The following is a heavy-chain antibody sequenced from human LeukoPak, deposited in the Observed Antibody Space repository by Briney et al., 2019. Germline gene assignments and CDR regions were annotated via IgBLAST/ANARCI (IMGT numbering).Heavy chain of an antibody. CDR1: GFTFSSYA. CDR3: AKDQGIVVVPAAPGMDV. V-gene: IGHV3-23*01. J-gene: IGHJ6*02. CDR2: ISGSGGST. Sequence: GGSLRLSCAASGFTFSSYAMSWVRQAPGKGLEWVSAISGSGGSTYYADSVKGRFTISRDNSKNTLYLQMNSLRAEDTAVYYCAKDQGIVVVPAAPGMDVWGQGTTVTVSS. D-gene: IGHD2-2*01.